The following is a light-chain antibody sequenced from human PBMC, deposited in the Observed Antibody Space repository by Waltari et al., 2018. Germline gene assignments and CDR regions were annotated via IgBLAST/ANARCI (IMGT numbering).Light chain of an antibody. CDR2: DAS. CDR3: QQRGNWPIT. CDR1: QSINNY. J-gene: IGKJ5*01. Sequence: EIVLTQSPGTLSLSPGERATLSCRASQSINNYLAWYHQNPGQAPRLLIYDASNRATGVPARFSGSGSGTDFTLTISSLEPEDLGVYYCQQRGNWPITFGQGTRLEI. V-gene: IGKV3-11*01.